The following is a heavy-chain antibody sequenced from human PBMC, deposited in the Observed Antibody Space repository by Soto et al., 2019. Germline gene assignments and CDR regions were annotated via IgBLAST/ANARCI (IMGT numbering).Heavy chain of an antibody. Sequence: PGGSLRLSSAASGFTFSNAWMNWVRQAPGKGLEWVGRIKSKTDGGTTDYAAPVKGRFTISRDNAKNTLYLQMNSLRADDTAVYYCAREKAVAGISFDFWGQGTPVTVSS. D-gene: IGHD6-19*01. J-gene: IGHJ4*02. CDR3: AREKAVAGISFDF. CDR1: GFTFSNAW. V-gene: IGHV3-15*07. CDR2: IKSKTDGGTT.